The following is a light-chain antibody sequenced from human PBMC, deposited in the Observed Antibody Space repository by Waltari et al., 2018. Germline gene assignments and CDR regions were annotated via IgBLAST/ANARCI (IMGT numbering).Light chain of an antibody. Sequence: EIVLTQSPVTLSLSPGERATLSCRASQSVSSYLAWYQQKPGQAPRLLIYDASNRATGIPARFSGSGPGTDFTLTISSLEPEDFAVYYCQQRSNWLTFGGGTKVEIK. V-gene: IGKV3D-11*02. CDR3: QQRSNWLT. CDR2: DAS. J-gene: IGKJ4*01. CDR1: QSVSSY.